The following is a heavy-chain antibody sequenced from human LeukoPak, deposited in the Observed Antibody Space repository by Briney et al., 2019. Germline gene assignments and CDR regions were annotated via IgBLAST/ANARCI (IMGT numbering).Heavy chain of an antibody. D-gene: IGHD1-26*01. CDR3: AKGGKWDVTPFDY. CDR2: ISGGGGST. Sequence: GGSLRLSCAVSGFTFTSYSMNWVRQAPGKGLEWVTTISGGGGSTYYADSVKGRFTISRDNSKNTLYLQVNSLRAEDTAVYYCAKGGKWDVTPFDYWGQGTLVTVSS. CDR1: GFTFTSYS. J-gene: IGHJ4*02. V-gene: IGHV3-23*01.